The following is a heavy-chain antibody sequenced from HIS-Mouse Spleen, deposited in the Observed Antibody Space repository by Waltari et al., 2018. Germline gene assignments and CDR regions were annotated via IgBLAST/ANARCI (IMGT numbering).Heavy chain of an antibody. D-gene: IGHD2-8*01. V-gene: IGHV1-69*01. J-gene: IGHJ6*02. CDR1: GGPFSSYS. CDR3: ARDVGYCTNGVCYNHYGMDV. CDR2: IIPIFGTA. Sequence: QVQLVQSGAEVKKPGSSVKVSCKASGGPFSSYSISWVRQSPGPGLEWMGGIIPIFGTANYAQKFQGRVTITADESTSTAYMELSSLRSEDTAVYYCARDVGYCTNGVCYNHYGMDVWGQGTTVTVSS.